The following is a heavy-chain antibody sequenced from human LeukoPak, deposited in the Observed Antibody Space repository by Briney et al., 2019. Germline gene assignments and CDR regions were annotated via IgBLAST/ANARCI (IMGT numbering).Heavy chain of an antibody. V-gene: IGHV1-18*01. J-gene: IGHJ4*02. CDR2: ISAYNGNT. Sequence: ASVKVSCKASGYTFTSYGISWVRQAPGQGLEWMGWISAYNGNTNYAQKLQGRVTMTTDTSTSTAYMELRSLRSDDTAVYYCARRAYYDILTGYYCPDYWGQGTLVTVSS. CDR3: ARRAYYDILTGYYCPDY. D-gene: IGHD3-9*01. CDR1: GYTFTSYG.